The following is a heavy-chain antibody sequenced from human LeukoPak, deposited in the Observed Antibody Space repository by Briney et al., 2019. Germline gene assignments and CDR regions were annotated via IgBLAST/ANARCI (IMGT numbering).Heavy chain of an antibody. CDR3: ARHASEPYRQCDGDTCLMHYCYFYMDV. D-gene: IGHD2-21*01. CDR1: GYNFPTHW. CDR2: IYPDDSDT. J-gene: IGHJ6*03. Sequence: GESLKISCAASGYNFPTHWIGWVRQVPGKGLEWVGIIYPDDSDTRYNPSFEGQVTISADKSISTAYLQWSSLKTSDTATYFCARHASEPYRQCDGDTCLMHYCYFYMDVWGAGTAVIVSS. V-gene: IGHV5-51*01.